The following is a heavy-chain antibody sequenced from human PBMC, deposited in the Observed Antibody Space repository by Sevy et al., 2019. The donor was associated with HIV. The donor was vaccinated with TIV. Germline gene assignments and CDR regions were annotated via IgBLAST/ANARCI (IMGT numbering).Heavy chain of an antibody. Sequence: SETLSLTCGVSGGSISSGAYSWNWIRQPPGKGLEWIGYIFHTGSTYYNPSVKCRLTISVDRSKNQISLKMTSVTAADTAMYYCARDGGSKTTTGHFDYWGQGLLVTVSS. V-gene: IGHV4-30-2*01. CDR3: ARDGGSKTTTGHFDY. CDR2: IFHTGST. CDR1: GGSISSGAYS. D-gene: IGHD1-26*01. J-gene: IGHJ4*02.